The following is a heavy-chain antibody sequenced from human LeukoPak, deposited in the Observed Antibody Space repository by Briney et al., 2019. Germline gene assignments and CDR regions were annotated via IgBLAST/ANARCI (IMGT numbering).Heavy chain of an antibody. CDR2: IGTAGDT. J-gene: IGHJ6*02. CDR1: GFTFSSYD. Sequence: GGSLRLSCAASGFTFSSYDMHWVRQATGKGLEWVSAIGTAGDTYYPGSVKGRFTISRDNSKNTLYLQMNSLRAEDTAVYYCARDSRYGMDVWGQGTTVTVSS. CDR3: ARDSRYGMDV. V-gene: IGHV3-13*01.